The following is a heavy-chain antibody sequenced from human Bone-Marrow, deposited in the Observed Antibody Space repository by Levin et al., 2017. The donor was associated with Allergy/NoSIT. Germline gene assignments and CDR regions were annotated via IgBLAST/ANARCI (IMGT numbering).Heavy chain of an antibody. CDR2: INHSGST. J-gene: IGHJ4*02. CDR3: ARRGIYGSGTYYNPFDN. V-gene: IGHV4-34*01. Sequence: SQTLSLTCAVYGGSFSGYYWSWIRPPPGKGLEWIGEINHSGSTNYNPSLKSRVTISVDTSRSHFALTLTSMTAADTAVYYCARRGIYGSGTYYNPFDNWGQGTLVTVSS. CDR1: GGSFSGYY. D-gene: IGHD3-10*01.